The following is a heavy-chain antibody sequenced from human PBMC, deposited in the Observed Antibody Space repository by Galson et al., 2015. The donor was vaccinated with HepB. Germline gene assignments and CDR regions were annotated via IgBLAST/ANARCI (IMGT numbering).Heavy chain of an antibody. CDR2: ISSSSGSI. D-gene: IGHD1-26*01. CDR1: GFTFTSYS. V-gene: IGHV3-48*02. J-gene: IGHJ4*02. CDR3: ARARGYSFDY. Sequence: LRLSCAASGFTFTSYSMNWVRQAPGKGLEWVSYISSSSGSIYYADSVKGRFTISRDNAKNSLYLQMNSLRDDDTAVYYCARARGYSFDYWGQGTLVTVSS.